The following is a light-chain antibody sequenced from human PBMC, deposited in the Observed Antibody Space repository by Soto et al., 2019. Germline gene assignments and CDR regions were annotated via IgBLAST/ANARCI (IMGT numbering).Light chain of an antibody. CDR3: QTWGTGIGV. CDR1: AGHSRYA. CDR2: LNSDGSH. Sequence: QAVLSQSPSASASLGASVKLTCTLSAGHSRYAIAWHQQQPEQGPRYLMRLNSDGSHTKGDGIPDRFSGSSSGAERYLIISSLQSDDEADYYCQTWGTGIGVFGGGTKVTVL. J-gene: IGLJ3*02. V-gene: IGLV4-69*01.